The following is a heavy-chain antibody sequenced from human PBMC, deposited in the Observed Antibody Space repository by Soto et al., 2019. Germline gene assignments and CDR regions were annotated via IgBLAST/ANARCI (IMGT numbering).Heavy chain of an antibody. D-gene: IGHD3-22*01. Sequence: QVQLVESGGGVVQPGRSLRLSCAASGSTFRSYGIHWVRQAPGKGLQWVATISFDGSNTHYVDSVQGRFTISRDNSVNSGFLQLNGLRVEDTAVYYCAKDTHLYDSSGYYVFDQWGQGTLVSVSS. CDR2: ISFDGSNT. CDR1: GSTFRSYG. V-gene: IGHV3-30*18. CDR3: AKDTHLYDSSGYYVFDQ. J-gene: IGHJ4*02.